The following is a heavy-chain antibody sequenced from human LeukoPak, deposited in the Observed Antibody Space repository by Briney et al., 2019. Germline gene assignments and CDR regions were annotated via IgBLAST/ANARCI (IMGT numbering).Heavy chain of an antibody. CDR3: TRHQTNFYGSGAPFDP. V-gene: IGHV4-39*01. CDR1: GGSITTTYY. J-gene: IGHJ5*02. CDR2: LYHSGNS. Sequence: SETLSLTCSVSGGSITTTYYWSWIRQPPGGGLEWIAGLYHSGNSNYNPSLKSRVTMSVDTSKNQFSLQLTSMTAADTAIYYCTRHQTNFYGSGAPFDPWGQGTLVTVSS. D-gene: IGHD3-10*01.